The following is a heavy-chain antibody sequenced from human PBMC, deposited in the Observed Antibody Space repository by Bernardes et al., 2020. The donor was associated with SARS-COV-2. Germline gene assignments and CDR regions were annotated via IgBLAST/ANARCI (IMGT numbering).Heavy chain of an antibody. CDR3: ATDPYQWPSFDY. J-gene: IGHJ4*02. CDR1: GFTFSNAW. Sequence: GWSLRLSCAASGFTFSNAWMNWVRQAPGKGLEWVGRIKRNTDGETTDYAAPVKGRFTISRDDSKNTLFLQMNSLKTEDTAVYFCATDPYQWPSFDYWGQGTLVTVSS. CDR2: IKRNTDGETT. D-gene: IGHD6-19*01. V-gene: IGHV3-15*07.